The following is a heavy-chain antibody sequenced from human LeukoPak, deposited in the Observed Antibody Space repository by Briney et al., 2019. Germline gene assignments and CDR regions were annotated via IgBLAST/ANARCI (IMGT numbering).Heavy chain of an antibody. J-gene: IGHJ6*02. Sequence: ASVRVSCKASGYTFTSYGISWVRQAPGQGVEWMGWISAYNGNTNYAQKLQGRVTMTTDTSTSTAYMELRSLRSDDTAVYYCARDYFSGSGSYSHYYYYGMDVWGQGTTVTVSS. CDR3: ARDYFSGSGSYSHYYYYGMDV. V-gene: IGHV1-18*01. D-gene: IGHD3-10*01. CDR2: ISAYNGNT. CDR1: GYTFTSYG.